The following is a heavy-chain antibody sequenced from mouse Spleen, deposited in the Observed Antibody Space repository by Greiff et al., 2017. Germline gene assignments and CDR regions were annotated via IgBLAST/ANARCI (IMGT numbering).Heavy chain of an antibody. CDR2: ISYDGSN. V-gene: IGHV3-6*01. CDR1: GYSITSGYY. CDR3: ARVVRPLYAMDY. Sequence: EVQLVESGPGLVKPSQSLSLTCSVTGYSITSGYYWNWIRQFPGNKLEWMGYISYDGSNNYNPSLKNRISITRDTSKNQFFLKLNSVTTEDTATYYCARVVRPLYAMDYWGQGTSVTVSS. J-gene: IGHJ4*01. D-gene: IGHD1-2*01.